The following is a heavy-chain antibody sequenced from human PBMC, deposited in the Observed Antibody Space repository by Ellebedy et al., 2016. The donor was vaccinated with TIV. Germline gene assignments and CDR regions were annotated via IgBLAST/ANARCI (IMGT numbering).Heavy chain of an antibody. CDR1: GFTFSDYY. V-gene: IGHV3-72*01. D-gene: IGHD3-22*01. Sequence: PGGSLRLSCAASGFTFSDYYMDWVRQAPGKGLEWVGFIRSKAYGGTTEYAASVKGRFTISRDDSKNSLYLQMNSLKTEDTAVYYCTRGRGVSSGYYYDAFDIWGQGTMVTVSS. CDR3: TRGRGVSSGYYYDAFDI. J-gene: IGHJ3*02. CDR2: IRSKAYGGTT.